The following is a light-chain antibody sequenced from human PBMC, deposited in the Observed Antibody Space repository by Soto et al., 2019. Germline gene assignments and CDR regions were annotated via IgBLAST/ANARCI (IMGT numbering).Light chain of an antibody. Sequence: QSALAQPASVSGSPGQSITISCTGGSSDIGGYNYVSWYQQHPGRAPRLLILEVTNRPSWVPDRFSGSKSGNTASLIIRGLQAEDESDYFCSSYSSKTPPYVFGTGTKVTVL. CDR2: EVT. CDR1: SSDIGGYNY. V-gene: IGLV2-14*01. CDR3: SSYSSKTPPYV. J-gene: IGLJ1*01.